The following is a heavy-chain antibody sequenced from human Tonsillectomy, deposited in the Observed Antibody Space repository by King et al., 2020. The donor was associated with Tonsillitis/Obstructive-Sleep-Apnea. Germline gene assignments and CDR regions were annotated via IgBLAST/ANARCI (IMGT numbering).Heavy chain of an antibody. J-gene: IGHJ4*02. Sequence: VQLVESGGGLVQPGRSLRLSCAASGFTFDDYAMHWVRHAPGKGLEWVSGISWNSGYMAYADSVKGRFTISRDNARNSLYLQMNNLRAEDTAFYYCAKVFPTFCSTTSCPFDYWGQGTLVTVSS. CDR2: ISWNSGYM. D-gene: IGHD2-2*01. CDR3: AKVFPTFCSTTSCPFDY. V-gene: IGHV3-9*01. CDR1: GFTFDDYA.